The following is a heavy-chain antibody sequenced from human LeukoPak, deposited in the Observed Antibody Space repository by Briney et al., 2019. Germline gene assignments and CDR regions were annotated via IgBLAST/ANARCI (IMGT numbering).Heavy chain of an antibody. CDR1: GGTFSSYA. V-gene: IGHV1-69*04. CDR3: TRFPSSSGGNY. Sequence: SVKVSCKASGGTFSSYAISWVRQAPGQGLEWMGRIIPILGIANYAQKFQGRVTMTRDTSTSTVYMELSSLRSEDTAVYYCTRFPSSSGGNYWGQGTLVTVSS. D-gene: IGHD2-15*01. CDR2: IIPILGIA. J-gene: IGHJ4*02.